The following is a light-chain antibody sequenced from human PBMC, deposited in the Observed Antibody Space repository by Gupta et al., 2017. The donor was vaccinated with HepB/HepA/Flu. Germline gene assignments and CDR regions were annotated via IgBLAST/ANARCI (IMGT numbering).Light chain of an antibody. CDR1: QIITTY. CDR2: SAS. J-gene: IGKJ3*01. CDR3: QQSYDIPFT. V-gene: IGKV1-39*01. Sequence: DIQMTQSPSSLSASIGDRVTITCRASQIITTYLSWYQQKPGKAPRLLISSASRLQSCVPSRFSGSGSGTDFTLTISSLQLEDFATYYCQQSYDIPFTFGPGTTVDI.